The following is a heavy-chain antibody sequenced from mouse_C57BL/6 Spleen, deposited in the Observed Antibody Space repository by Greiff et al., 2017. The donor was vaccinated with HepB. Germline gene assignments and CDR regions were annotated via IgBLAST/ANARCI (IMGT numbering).Heavy chain of an antibody. CDR2: IRSKSNNYAT. J-gene: IGHJ3*01. CDR1: GFSFNTYA. V-gene: IGHV10-1*01. CDR3: VRPCSSPFAY. Sequence: EVQLVESGGGLVQPKGSLKLSCAASGFSFNTYAMNWVRQAPGTGLEWVARIRSKSNNYATYYAASVKDRFTISRDDSESMLYLQMNNLKTEDTAMYYCVRPCSSPFAYWGQGTLVTVSA. D-gene: IGHD1-1*01.